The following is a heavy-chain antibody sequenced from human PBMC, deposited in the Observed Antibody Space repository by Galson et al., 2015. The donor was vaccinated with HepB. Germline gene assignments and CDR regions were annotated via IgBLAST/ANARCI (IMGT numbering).Heavy chain of an antibody. D-gene: IGHD1-7*01. CDR2: INAGNGNT. Sequence: QSGAEVKKPGESLKTSCKASGYTFTSYAMHWVRQAPGQRLEWMGWINAGNGNTKYSQKFQGRVTITRDTSASTAYMELSSLRSEDTAVYYCARFNWNYGASAFDIWGQGTMVTVSS. J-gene: IGHJ3*02. V-gene: IGHV1-3*01. CDR1: GYTFTSYA. CDR3: ARFNWNYGASAFDI.